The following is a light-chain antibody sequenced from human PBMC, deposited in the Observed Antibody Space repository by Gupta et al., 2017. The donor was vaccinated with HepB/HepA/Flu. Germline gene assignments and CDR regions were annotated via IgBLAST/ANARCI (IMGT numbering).Light chain of an antibody. Sequence: IVLNQAPLPSPVTLGQPASISCRSSQSLVHSDRNTYFNWLQQRPGQPPRLLIYGVSNRFSGVPGRFSGSGAGADFPLKISRVEAEDVVVYYCMQSTHFPRSFGQGTKLEIK. CDR1: QSLVHSDRNTY. CDR3: MQSTHFPRS. V-gene: IGKV2-24*01. J-gene: IGKJ2*04. CDR2: GVS.